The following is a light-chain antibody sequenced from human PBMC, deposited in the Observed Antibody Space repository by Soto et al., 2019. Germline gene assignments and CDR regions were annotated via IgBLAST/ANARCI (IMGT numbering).Light chain of an antibody. CDR3: QESYSTPLT. CDR1: DKINNY. CDR2: SVS. Sequence: DIQLTQSPSSLSASVGDRVTITCRASDKINNYLNWYQQRPGKVPKLLIHSVSTLQSGVPSRFSSSGSGTDFTLTINSLQPEDSATYFCQESYSTPLTFGLGTRVEI. V-gene: IGKV1-39*01. J-gene: IGKJ1*01.